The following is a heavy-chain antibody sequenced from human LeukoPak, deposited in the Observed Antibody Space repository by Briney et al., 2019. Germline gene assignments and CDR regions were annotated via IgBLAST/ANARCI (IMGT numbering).Heavy chain of an antibody. CDR3: ARGDRAVAGAWGWFDP. CDR1: NGSISSYY. D-gene: IGHD6-19*01. V-gene: IGHV4-4*07. J-gene: IGHJ5*02. CDR2: IHASGST. Sequence: SETLSLTCTVSNGSISSYYWSWIRQPAGKGLEWIGRIHASGSTNYNPSLKSRVTMSVDTPKNQFSLKLSSVTAADTAIYFYARGDRAVAGAWGWFDPWGQGTLVTVSS.